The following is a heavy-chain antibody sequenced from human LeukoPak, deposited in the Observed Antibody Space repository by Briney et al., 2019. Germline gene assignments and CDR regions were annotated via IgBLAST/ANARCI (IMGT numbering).Heavy chain of an antibody. Sequence: PGGSLRLSCGASGFTFSSYGMSWVRQAPGKGLEWVAFIQYHGSNKYYADSVKGRFTISRDNSKNTLYLRMNSLRAEDTAVYYCAKDREMVRGVDWFDPWGQGTLVTVSS. D-gene: IGHD3-10*01. CDR3: AKDREMVRGVDWFDP. J-gene: IGHJ5*02. CDR1: GFTFSSYG. V-gene: IGHV3-30*02. CDR2: IQYHGSNK.